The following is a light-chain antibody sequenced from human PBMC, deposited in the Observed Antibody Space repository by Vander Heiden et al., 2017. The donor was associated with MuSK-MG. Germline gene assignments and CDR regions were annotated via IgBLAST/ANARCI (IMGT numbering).Light chain of an antibody. J-gene: IGLJ2*01. CDR1: SSDIGAYNY. CDR2: DVT. V-gene: IGLV2-14*03. Sequence: QSALTQPASVSGSPGQSITISCTGTSSDIGAYNYVSWYQQHPGKAPKLMISDVTNRPSGVSNRFSASKSGNTASLTISWLQADDEADYYCSSFAGSSSLVVFGGGTRLTVL. CDR3: SSFAGSSSLVV.